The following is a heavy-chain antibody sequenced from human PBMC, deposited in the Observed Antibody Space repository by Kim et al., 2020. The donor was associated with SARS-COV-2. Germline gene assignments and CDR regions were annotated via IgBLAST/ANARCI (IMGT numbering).Heavy chain of an antibody. CDR2: IIPIFGTA. V-gene: IGHV1-69*13. D-gene: IGHD6-13*01. Sequence: SVKVSCKASGGTFSSYAISWVRQAPGQGLEWMGGIIPIFGTANYAQKFQGRVTITADESTSTAYMDLSSLRSEDTAMYYCAKEQYSSSWPGPVDYGGQGTPVTVSS. J-gene: IGHJ4*02. CDR3: AKEQYSSSWPGPVDY. CDR1: GGTFSSYA.